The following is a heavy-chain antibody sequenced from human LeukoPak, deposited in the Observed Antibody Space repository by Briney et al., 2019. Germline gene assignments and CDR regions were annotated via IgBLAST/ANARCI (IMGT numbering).Heavy chain of an antibody. CDR1: GYTFTCYH. CDR3: ARDLTGDLYTFFDY. Sequence: GASVTVSCTTTGYTFTCYHLHWVRQAPGQGLEWMAWIQSDSGDTNYAQKFQGRVTVTRDKFTRTSYIEVDRLSSDDTAVYYCARDLTGDLYTFFDYWGQGTLVTVSS. D-gene: IGHD3-16*02. V-gene: IGHV1-2*02. J-gene: IGHJ4*02. CDR2: IQSDSGDT.